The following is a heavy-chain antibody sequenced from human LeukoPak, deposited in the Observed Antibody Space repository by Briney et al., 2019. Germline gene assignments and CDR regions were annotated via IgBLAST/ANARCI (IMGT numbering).Heavy chain of an antibody. J-gene: IGHJ5*02. Sequence: SETLSLTCTVSGGSISSGGYYWSWIRQYPGKGLEWIGSIYYSGSTYYNPSLKSRLTISVDTSNNQFSLNLSSVTAADTAVYYCAKALRGTGNWFDPWGQGTLVTVSS. CDR3: AKALRGTGNWFDP. V-gene: IGHV4-31*03. CDR2: IYYSGST. CDR1: GGSISSGGYY. D-gene: IGHD3-16*01.